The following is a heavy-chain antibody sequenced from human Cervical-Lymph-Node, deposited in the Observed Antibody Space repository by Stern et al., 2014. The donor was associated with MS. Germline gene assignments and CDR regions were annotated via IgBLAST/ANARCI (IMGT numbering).Heavy chain of an antibody. V-gene: IGHV3-53*01. J-gene: IGHJ4*02. CDR1: GFTVSRDY. CDR2: ITNVGST. D-gene: IGHD1-1*01. Sequence: EAQLVESGGGVIQPGGSLSLSCTASGFTVSRDYMTWVRQAPGKGLEWVSLITNVGSTFYTDSVKGRFTISRDDSKNTVYLHMTSLRAEDTAMYYCARDTSSPERSDWWGQGTLVTVSS. CDR3: ARDTSSPERSDW.